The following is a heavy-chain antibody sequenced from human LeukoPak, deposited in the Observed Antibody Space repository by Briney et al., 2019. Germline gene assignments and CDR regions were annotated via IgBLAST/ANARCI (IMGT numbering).Heavy chain of an antibody. CDR3: ARVTVVTRSPWSWGPKKIGQEVNWFDP. Sequence: ASVKVSCKASGYTFTGYYMHWVRQAPGQGLEWMGWINPNSGGTNYAQKFQGRVTMTTERSTSTAYLELRSLRSDDTAVYYCARVTVVTRSPWSWGPKKIGQEVNWFDPWGQGTLIIVSS. J-gene: IGHJ5*02. D-gene: IGHD4-17*01. V-gene: IGHV1-2*02. CDR2: INPNSGGT. CDR1: GYTFTGYY.